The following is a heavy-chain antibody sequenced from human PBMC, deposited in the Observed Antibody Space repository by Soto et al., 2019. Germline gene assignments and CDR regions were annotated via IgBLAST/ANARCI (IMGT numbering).Heavy chain of an antibody. D-gene: IGHD6-13*01. CDR1: GFSFDDYA. V-gene: IGHV3-9*01. CDR2: ISWSSGNI. Sequence: EVQLVESGGGVVQPGRSLRLSCAGSGFSFDDYAMYWVRQVPGAGLEWVAGISWSSGNIAHADSVKGRFIISRDNDKSSLYLQMNSLRSEDTALYFCARGGSGALTSAVGTTNWFDPWGQGTLVIVSS. J-gene: IGHJ5*02. CDR3: ARGGSGALTSAVGTTNWFDP.